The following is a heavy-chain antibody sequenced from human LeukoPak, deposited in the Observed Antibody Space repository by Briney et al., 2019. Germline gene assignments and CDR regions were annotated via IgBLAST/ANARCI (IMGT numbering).Heavy chain of an antibody. CDR2: IKSKTDGGTT. D-gene: IGHD2-21*01. CDR1: GFTFSNAW. J-gene: IGHJ3*02. V-gene: IGHV3-15*01. Sequence: GGSLRLSCAASGFTFSNAWKSWVRQAPGKGLEWVGRIKSKTDGGTTDYAAPVKGRFTISRDDSKNTLYLQMNSLKTEDTAVYYCTTDQGLLCFDIWGQGTMVTVSS. CDR3: TTDQGLLCFDI.